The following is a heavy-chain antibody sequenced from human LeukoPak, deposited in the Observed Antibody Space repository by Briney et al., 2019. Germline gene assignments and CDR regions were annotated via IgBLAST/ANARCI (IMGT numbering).Heavy chain of an antibody. J-gene: IGHJ6*02. D-gene: IGHD1-26*01. CDR2: INGKGRST. V-gene: IGHV3-20*01. CDR3: ARGRLRLGSFSLNYLYGMDV. CDR1: GFTFDDYA. Sequence: GGSLRLSCTASGFTFDDYAMNWVRHAPGRGLEGVAGINGKGRSTAYVDSMEGRFTISRDNTKNSLSLQMSSLRAGDTALYHCARGRLRLGSFSLNYLYGMDVWGQGTTVTVSS.